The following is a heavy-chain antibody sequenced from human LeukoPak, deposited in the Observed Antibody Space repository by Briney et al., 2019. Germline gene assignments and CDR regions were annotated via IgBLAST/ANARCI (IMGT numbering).Heavy chain of an antibody. CDR1: GGTFSSNA. Sequence: SVKVSCKASGGTFSSNAISWVRQAPGQGLEWMGGIIPIFASTNYAQKFQGRVTLTADEFTSTAYMELSSLRSEDTAVYYCARAWGSGSYQGAFDIWGQGTMVTVSS. V-gene: IGHV1-69*01. CDR2: IIPIFAST. D-gene: IGHD1-26*01. CDR3: ARAWGSGSYQGAFDI. J-gene: IGHJ3*02.